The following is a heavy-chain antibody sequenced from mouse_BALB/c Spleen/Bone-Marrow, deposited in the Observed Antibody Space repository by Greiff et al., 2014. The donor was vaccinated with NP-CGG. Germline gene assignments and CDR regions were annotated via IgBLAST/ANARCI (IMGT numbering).Heavy chain of an antibody. V-gene: IGHV14-1*02. CDR1: GFNIKDYY. Sequence: EVQLQQSGAEFVRPGALVKLSCNASGFNIKDYYMHRVKQRPEQGLEWIGWIDPENGNTIYDPKFPGKASITADTSSNTAYLQLSSLTSEDTAVYYCTRWVYYGSSYFDYWGQGTTLTVSS. J-gene: IGHJ2*01. D-gene: IGHD1-1*01. CDR3: TRWVYYGSSYFDY. CDR2: IDPENGNT.